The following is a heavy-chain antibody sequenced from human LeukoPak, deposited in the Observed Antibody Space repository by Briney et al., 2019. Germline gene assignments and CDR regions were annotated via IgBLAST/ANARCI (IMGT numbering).Heavy chain of an antibody. J-gene: IGHJ4*02. V-gene: IGHV3-21*01. CDR2: ISSSSSYI. D-gene: IGHD3-10*01. Sequence: PGGSLRLSCAASGFTFGSYSMNWVRQAPAKGLEWVSSISSSSSYIYYADSVKGRFTISRDNAKNSLYLQMNSLRAEDTAVYYCARDIHHFTMVRGVIMPVDYWGQGTLVTVSS. CDR1: GFTFGSYS. CDR3: ARDIHHFTMVRGVIMPVDY.